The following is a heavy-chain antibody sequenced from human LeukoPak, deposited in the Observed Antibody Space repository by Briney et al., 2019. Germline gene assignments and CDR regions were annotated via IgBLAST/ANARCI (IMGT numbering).Heavy chain of an antibody. Sequence: ASVKVSCKASGYTFSNPGLSWVRQAPGQGLEWMGWISVYNGNTNYEEKFQGRVTMTTDTSTSTAYMEMRSLRSDDTVVYYCARLKFGSNVLDYWGQGTLVTVSS. D-gene: IGHD3-16*01. CDR1: GYTFSNPG. CDR3: ARLKFGSNVLDY. CDR2: ISVYNGNT. V-gene: IGHV1-18*01. J-gene: IGHJ4*02.